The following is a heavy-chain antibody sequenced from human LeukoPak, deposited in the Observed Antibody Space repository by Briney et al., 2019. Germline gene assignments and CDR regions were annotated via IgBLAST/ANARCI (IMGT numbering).Heavy chain of an antibody. CDR3: AKLNSGYDSEFDY. D-gene: IGHD5-12*01. CDR1: GFTFSSYG. Sequence: GGSLRLSCAASGFTFSSYGMHWVRQAPGKGLEWVAVISYDGSNKHYADSVKGRFTISRDNSKNTLYLQMNSLRAEDTAVYYCAKLNSGYDSEFDYWGQGTLVTVSS. J-gene: IGHJ4*02. V-gene: IGHV3-30*18. CDR2: ISYDGSNK.